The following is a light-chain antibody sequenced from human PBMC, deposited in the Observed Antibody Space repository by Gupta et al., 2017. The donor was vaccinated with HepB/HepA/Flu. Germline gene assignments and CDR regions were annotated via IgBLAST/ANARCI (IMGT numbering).Light chain of an antibody. J-gene: IGKJ4*01. CDR3: QQRSNCPLT. V-gene: IGKV3-11*01. Sequence: IVLTQSPATLSLSPGERSTLSCRASQSLSSNLAWYQQKPGQAPRLLIYDASKRATDLPARFSGSGSGTDFTLTISSLEPEDFAVYYCQQRSNCPLTFGGGTKVEI. CDR2: DAS. CDR1: QSLSSN.